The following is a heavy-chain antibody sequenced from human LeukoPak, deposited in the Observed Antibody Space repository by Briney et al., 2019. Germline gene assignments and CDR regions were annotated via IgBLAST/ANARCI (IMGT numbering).Heavy chain of an antibody. CDR1: GFTFSSYA. J-gene: IGHJ4*02. CDR2: ISGSGGST. D-gene: IGHD6-19*01. V-gene: IGHV3-23*01. CDR3: AKDKGYSSGWYKDY. Sequence: PGGSLRLSCAASGFTFSSYAMSWVRQAPGKGLEWVSAISGSGGSTYYADSVRGRFTISRDNSKNTLYLQMNSLRAEDTAVYYCAKDKGYSSGWYKDYWGQGTLVTVSS.